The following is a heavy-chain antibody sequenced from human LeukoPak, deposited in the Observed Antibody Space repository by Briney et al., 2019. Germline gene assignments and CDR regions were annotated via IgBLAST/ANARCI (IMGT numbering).Heavy chain of an antibody. CDR2: ISSSSSTI. V-gene: IGHV3-48*01. D-gene: IGHD2-2*01. J-gene: IGHJ4*02. CDR3: ARVGIPDIVLVPAAAYYFDY. CDR1: GFTFSSYS. Sequence: GGSLRLSCAASGFTFSSYSMNWVRQAPGKGLEWVSYISSSSSTIYYADSVKGRFTISRDNAKNSLYLQMNSLRAEDTAVYYCARVGIPDIVLVPAAAYYFDYWGQGTLVTVSS.